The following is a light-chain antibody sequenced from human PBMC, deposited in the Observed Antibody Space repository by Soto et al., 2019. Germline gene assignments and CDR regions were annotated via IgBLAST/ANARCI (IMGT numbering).Light chain of an antibody. J-gene: IGKJ5*01. V-gene: IGKV1-5*03. Sequence: DIQMTQSPSTLSASVGDRVTITCRASQSIDDWLAWYQQKPGKAPKPLIYTASSLQSGVPSRFSGSGSGTEFTLTISSLQPDDFATYYCQHYHRYITFGPGTRLEIK. CDR3: QHYHRYIT. CDR2: TAS. CDR1: QSIDDW.